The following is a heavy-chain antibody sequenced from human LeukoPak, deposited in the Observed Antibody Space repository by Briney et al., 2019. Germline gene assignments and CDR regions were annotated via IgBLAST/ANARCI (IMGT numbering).Heavy chain of an antibody. D-gene: IGHD2-2*01. CDR1: GFTFSIYG. CDR2: ISDNGGNT. Sequence: PGGTLRLSCAASGFTFSIYGMGWVRQAPGKGLEWVSSISDNGGNTYYADSAKGRFTISRDNAKNSLYLQMNSLRAEDTAVYYCAREGLGYCSSTSCYGHYYYYMDVWGKGTTVTISS. J-gene: IGHJ6*03. V-gene: IGHV3-21*01. CDR3: AREGLGYCSSTSCYGHYYYYMDV.